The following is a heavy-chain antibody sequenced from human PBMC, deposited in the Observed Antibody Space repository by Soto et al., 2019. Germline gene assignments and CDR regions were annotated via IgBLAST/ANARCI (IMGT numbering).Heavy chain of an antibody. CDR1: GGSINSFD. J-gene: IGHJ4*02. V-gene: IGHV4-34*01. CDR3: ARDKITGLFDY. Sequence: PSETLSLTCSVSGGSINSFDWSWIRQPPGKGLEWIGEINHSGSTNYNPSLKSRVTISVDTSKNQFSLKLTSVTAADTAVYYCARDKITGLFDYWGQGTLVTVSS. CDR2: INHSGST. D-gene: IGHD2-8*02.